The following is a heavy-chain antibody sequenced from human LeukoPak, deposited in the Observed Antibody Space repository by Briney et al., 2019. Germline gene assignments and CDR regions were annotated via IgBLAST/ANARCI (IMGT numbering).Heavy chain of an antibody. V-gene: IGHV3-9*01. Sequence: PGGSLRLSCAASGFTFDDYAMHWVRQAPGKGLEWVSDISWNSGSIGYADSVKGRFTISRDNAKNSLYLQMNSLRAEDTAVYYCASPLSSSWLPKTYWGQGTLVTVSS. J-gene: IGHJ4*02. CDR1: GFTFDDYA. CDR2: ISWNSGSI. D-gene: IGHD6-13*01. CDR3: ASPLSSSWLPKTY.